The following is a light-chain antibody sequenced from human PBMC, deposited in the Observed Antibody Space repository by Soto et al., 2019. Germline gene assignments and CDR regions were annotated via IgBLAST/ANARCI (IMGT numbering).Light chain of an antibody. Sequence: QSALTQPASVSGSPGQSITISCTGTSSDIGDYNYVSWYQQHPAKAPKLMIYEVTKRPSGVPDRFSGSKSGNTASLTVSGLQAEDEADYYCSSYSGTNNYVFGTGTKVTVL. CDR2: EVT. CDR3: SSYSGTNNYV. V-gene: IGLV2-8*01. J-gene: IGLJ1*01. CDR1: SSDIGDYNY.